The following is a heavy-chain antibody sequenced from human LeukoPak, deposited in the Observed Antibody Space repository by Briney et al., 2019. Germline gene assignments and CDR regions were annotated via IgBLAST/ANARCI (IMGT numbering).Heavy chain of an antibody. D-gene: IGHD6-13*01. V-gene: IGHV4-39*07. CDR1: GGSISSYY. Sequence: PSETLSLTCTVSGGSISSYYWGWIRQPPGKGLEWIGSIYYSGSTYYNPSLKSRVTISVDTSKNQFSLKLSSVTAADTAVYYCARDAAAGSSPHFDYWGQGTLVTVSS. CDR3: ARDAAAGSSPHFDY. J-gene: IGHJ4*02. CDR2: IYYSGST.